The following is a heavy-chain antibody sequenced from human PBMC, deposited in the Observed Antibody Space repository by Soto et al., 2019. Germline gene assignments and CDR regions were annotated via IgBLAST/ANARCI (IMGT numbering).Heavy chain of an antibody. CDR3: ARRVYYYDSSGYYRRGAFDI. Sequence: SGPTLVNPTEPLTLTCTVSGFSLSNARMGVSWIRQPPGKALEWLAHIFSNDEKSYSTSLKSRLTISKDTSKSQVVLTMTNMDPVDTATYYCARRVYYYDSSGYYRRGAFDIWGQGTMVTVSS. D-gene: IGHD3-22*01. J-gene: IGHJ3*02. CDR1: GFSLSNARMG. CDR2: IFSNDEK. V-gene: IGHV2-26*01.